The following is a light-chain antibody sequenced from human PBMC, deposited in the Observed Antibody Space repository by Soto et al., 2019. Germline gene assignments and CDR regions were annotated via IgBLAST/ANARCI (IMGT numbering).Light chain of an antibody. Sequence: DIQMTQSPTSLAASVGDRVTITCRASESVSKYVNWYQQKPGKAPNLLIYAASSLHTGVPSRFSGSGSGKDFTLTINSLQPEDFATYYCQQSYSAPQYTFGQGTKLEIK. J-gene: IGKJ2*01. CDR3: QQSYSAPQYT. CDR2: AAS. V-gene: IGKV1-39*01. CDR1: ESVSKY.